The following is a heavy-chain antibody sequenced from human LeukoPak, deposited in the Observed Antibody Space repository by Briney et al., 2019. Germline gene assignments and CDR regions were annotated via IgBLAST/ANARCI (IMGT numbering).Heavy chain of an antibody. Sequence: GGSLRLSCAASGFILSDYYMSWIRQAPGKGLEWVAYISTSDRTTYYADSVKGRFTISRDNSKNTLYLQMNSLRAEGTAVYYCGILWFGEPQDVWGKGTTVTISS. D-gene: IGHD3-10*01. CDR3: GILWFGEPQDV. CDR1: GFILSDYY. J-gene: IGHJ6*04. V-gene: IGHV3-11*04. CDR2: ISTSDRTT.